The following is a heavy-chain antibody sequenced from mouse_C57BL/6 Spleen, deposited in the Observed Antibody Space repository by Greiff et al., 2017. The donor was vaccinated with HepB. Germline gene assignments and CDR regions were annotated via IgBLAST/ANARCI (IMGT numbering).Heavy chain of an antibody. V-gene: IGHV5-9*01. D-gene: IGHD1-1*01. J-gene: IGHJ2*01. CDR1: GFTFSSYT. Sequence: EVKVVESGGGLVKPGGSLKLSCAASGFTFSSYTMSWVRQTPEKRLEWVATISGGGGNTYYPDSVKGRFTISRDNAKNTLYLQMSSLRSEDTALYYCARGIYYYFDYWGQGTTLTVSS. CDR3: ARGIYYYFDY. CDR2: ISGGGGNT.